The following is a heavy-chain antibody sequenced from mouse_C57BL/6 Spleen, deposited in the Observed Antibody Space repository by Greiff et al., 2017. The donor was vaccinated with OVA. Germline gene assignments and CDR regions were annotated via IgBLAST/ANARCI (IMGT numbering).Heavy chain of an antibody. CDR1: GYTFTDYY. CDR3: ARSGSGILYAMDY. D-gene: IGHD3-2*02. CDR2: IYPGSGNT. V-gene: IGHV1-76*01. Sequence: VQLQQSGAELVRPGASVKLSCKASGYTFTDYYINWVKQRPGQGLEWIARIYPGSGNTYYNEKFKGKATLTAEKSSSTAYMQLSSLTSEDSAVYFCARSGSGILYAMDYWGQGTSVTVSS. J-gene: IGHJ4*01.